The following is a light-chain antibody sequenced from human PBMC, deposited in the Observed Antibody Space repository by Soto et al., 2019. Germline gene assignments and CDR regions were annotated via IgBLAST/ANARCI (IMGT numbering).Light chain of an antibody. CDR2: AVS. CDR3: TAYTSSNTYV. CDR1: SSDVGGYNY. Sequence: QSALTQPASVSGSPGQSIAICCTGTSSDVGGYNYVSWYQHHPGKAPKLMIYAVSNRPSGVSDRFSGSKSGSTASLTISGLQAEDEADYYCTAYTSSNTYVFGTRTKVTVL. J-gene: IGLJ1*01. V-gene: IGLV2-14*01.